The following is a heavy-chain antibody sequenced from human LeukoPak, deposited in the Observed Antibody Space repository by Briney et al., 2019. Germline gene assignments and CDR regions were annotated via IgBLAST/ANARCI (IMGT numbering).Heavy chain of an antibody. D-gene: IGHD5-12*01. CDR2: IYSGGST. CDR3: ARDGSHYYGMDV. V-gene: IGHV3-66*01. Sequence: GGSLRLSCAASGFTVSYDYMSWVRQAPGKGLEWVSVIYSGGSTYYADSVKGRFTISRDNSKNTLYLQMNSLRAEDTAVYYCARDGSHYYGMDVWGQGTTVTVFS. CDR1: GFTVSYDY. J-gene: IGHJ6*02.